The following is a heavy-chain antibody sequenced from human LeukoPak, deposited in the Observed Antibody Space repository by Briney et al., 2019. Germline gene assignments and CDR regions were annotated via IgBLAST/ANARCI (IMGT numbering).Heavy chain of an antibody. J-gene: IGHJ5*02. Sequence: PSETLSLTCTVSGDSISSSTYFWGWIRQPPGKGLEWIGEINHSGSTNYNPSLKSRVTISVDTSKNQLSLKLSSVTAADTAVYYCARRGDSSGWYDHWFDPWGQGTLVTVSS. D-gene: IGHD6-19*01. CDR2: INHSGST. CDR1: GDSISSSTYF. V-gene: IGHV4-39*07. CDR3: ARRGDSSGWYDHWFDP.